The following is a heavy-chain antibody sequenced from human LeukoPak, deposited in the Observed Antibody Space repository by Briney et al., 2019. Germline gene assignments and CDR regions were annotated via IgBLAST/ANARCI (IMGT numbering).Heavy chain of an antibody. CDR2: IYSGGST. D-gene: IGHD5-12*01. V-gene: IGHV3-53*01. Sequence: PGGSLRLSCAASGFTVSSNYMTWVRQAPGKGLEWVSVIYSGGSTYYADSVKGRFTISRDNAENSLYLQMSSLRDEDTAVYYCARAMRSGYDYWGQGTLVTVSS. CDR1: GFTVSSNY. J-gene: IGHJ4*02. CDR3: ARAMRSGYDY.